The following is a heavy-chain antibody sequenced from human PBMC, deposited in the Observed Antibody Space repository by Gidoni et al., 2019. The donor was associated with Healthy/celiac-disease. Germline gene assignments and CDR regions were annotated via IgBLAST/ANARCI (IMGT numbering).Heavy chain of an antibody. Sequence: QLQLQASGSGLVNPSQTLSPPSAASCVSISRCVHSWSWIRQPPVKGLEWIEYIDHSGSTNYNPSLKRRVTISVDRSKNQFALKLSFVTAADTAVYYCARGGIVGATFWFDPWGQGTLVTVSS. CDR1: CVSISRCVHS. J-gene: IGHJ5*02. CDR2: IDHSGST. CDR3: ARGGIVGATFWFDP. V-gene: IGHV4-30-2*01. D-gene: IGHD1-26*01.